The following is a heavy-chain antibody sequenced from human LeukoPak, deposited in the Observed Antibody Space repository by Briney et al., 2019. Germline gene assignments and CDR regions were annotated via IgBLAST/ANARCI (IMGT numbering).Heavy chain of an antibody. J-gene: IGHJ3*02. V-gene: IGHV1-2*02. CDR2: INPNSGGT. CDR3: ARDRWELPSVPSNDAFDI. CDR1: GYTFTGYY. Sequence: GASVKVSCKASGYTFTGYYMHWVRQAPGQGLEWMGWINPNSGGTNYAQKFQGRVTMTRDTSISTAYMELSRLRSDDTAVYYCARDRWELPSVPSNDAFDIWGQGTMVTVSS. D-gene: IGHD1-26*01.